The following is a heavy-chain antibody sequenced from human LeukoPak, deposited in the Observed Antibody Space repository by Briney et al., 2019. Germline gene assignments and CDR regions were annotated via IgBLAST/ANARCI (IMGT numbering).Heavy chain of an antibody. J-gene: IGHJ4*02. CDR3: ARGGYGWTFNQ. CDR1: GVPLSDNL. D-gene: IGHD2/OR15-2a*01. Sequence: GGSLRLSCTASGVPLSDNLMGWLRQAPGKGLEWVSYISSRGDTIHYSDAVKGRFSISRDNSKRSLYLQMNRLRIDATAVYYCARGGYGWTFNQWGQGTLVSVSS. V-gene: IGHV3-11*01. CDR2: ISSRGDTI.